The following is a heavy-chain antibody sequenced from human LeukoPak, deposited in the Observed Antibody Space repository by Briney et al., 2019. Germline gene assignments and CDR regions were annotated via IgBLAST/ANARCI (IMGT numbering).Heavy chain of an antibody. CDR3: AKSGYSGSYQRFDY. J-gene: IGHJ4*02. CDR2: ISGSGGST. V-gene: IGHV3-23*01. D-gene: IGHD1-26*01. CDR1: GFTFSSYA. Sequence: GGSLRLSCAASGFTFSSYAMSWVRQAPGKGLEWVSAISGSGGSTYYADSVKGRFTISRDNSKNTLYLRMNSLRAEDTAVYYCAKSGYSGSYQRFDYWGQGTLVTVSS.